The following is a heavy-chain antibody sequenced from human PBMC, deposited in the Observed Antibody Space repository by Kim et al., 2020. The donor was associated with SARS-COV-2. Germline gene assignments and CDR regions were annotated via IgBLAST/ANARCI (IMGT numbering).Heavy chain of an antibody. Sequence: LKSRVTISVDTSKNQFSLKLSSVTAADTAVYYCARHLRAGFIVARPFYFDYWGQGTLVTVSS. J-gene: IGHJ4*02. V-gene: IGHV4-39*01. D-gene: IGHD6-6*01. CDR3: ARHLRAGFIVARPFYFDY.